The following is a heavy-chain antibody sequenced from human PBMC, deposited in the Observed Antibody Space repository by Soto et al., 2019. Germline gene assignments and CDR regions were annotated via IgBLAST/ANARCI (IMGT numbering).Heavy chain of an antibody. Sequence: SETRSPTCTVSGGSISSNYSSWIRQPAGKGLGWLGRIYTSGSTNYNTSLKSRVTTSRAAYKSQFTLKLSDVTAADSAGYYCGRDQGQLYYWGQGTLVTVSS. CDR1: GGSISSNY. J-gene: IGHJ4*02. D-gene: IGHD6-6*01. CDR2: IYTSGST. CDR3: GRDQGQLYY. V-gene: IGHV4-4*07.